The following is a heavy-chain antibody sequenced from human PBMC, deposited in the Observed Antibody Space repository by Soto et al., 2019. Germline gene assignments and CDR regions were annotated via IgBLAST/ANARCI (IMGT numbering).Heavy chain of an antibody. D-gene: IGHD3-3*01. V-gene: IGHV4-59*01. CDR3: ARVAADAYWSGYDDY. CDR1: GGSISNYH. CDR2: ISYTGST. Sequence: QEQLQESGPRLVKPSETLSLTCSVSGGSISNYHWGWIRQPPGKGLEWIGYISYTGSTNYSPSLKSRANMLLATAKKQFSLKLSSVTGADTAVYYCARVAADAYWSGYDDYWGQGTLVTVSS. J-gene: IGHJ4*02.